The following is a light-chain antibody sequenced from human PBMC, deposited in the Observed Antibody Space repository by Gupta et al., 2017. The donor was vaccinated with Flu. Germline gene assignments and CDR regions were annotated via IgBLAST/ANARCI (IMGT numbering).Light chain of an antibody. CDR2: DAS. CDR3: QQDSILVT. J-gene: IGKJ4*01. Sequence: SPSSLSASVGDRVTITCQASQGITNSLNWYQQKPGKAPELLIYDASKLQTGVPSRFSGSGSGKDFTFTISGLQPEDIATYYCQQDSILVTFGGGTKVEIK. CDR1: QGITNS. V-gene: IGKV1-33*01.